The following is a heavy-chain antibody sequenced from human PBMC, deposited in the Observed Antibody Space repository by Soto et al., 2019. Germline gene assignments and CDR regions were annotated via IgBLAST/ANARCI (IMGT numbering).Heavy chain of an antibody. CDR2: INSDGSST. CDR3: ARVPAAEIALDI. V-gene: IGHV3-74*01. D-gene: IGHD6-13*01. J-gene: IGHJ3*02. Sequence: GGSLRLSCAASGFTFSSYWMHWVRQAPGKGLVWVSRINSDGSSTSYADSVKGRFTISRDNAKNTLYLQMNSLRAEDTAVYYCARVPAAEIALDIWGQGTMVTVSS. CDR1: GFTFSSYW.